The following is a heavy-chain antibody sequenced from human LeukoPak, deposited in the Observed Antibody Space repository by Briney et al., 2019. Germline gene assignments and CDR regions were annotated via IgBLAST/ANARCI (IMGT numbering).Heavy chain of an antibody. Sequence: GGSLRLSCAASGFTFSSYSMNWVRQAPGKGLEWVSSISSSSSYIYYADSVKGRFTISRDNSKNTLYLQMNSLRAEDTAVYYCASNRGGGRDYWGQGTLVTVSS. CDR1: GFTFSSYS. V-gene: IGHV3-21*04. J-gene: IGHJ4*02. CDR2: ISSSSSYI. CDR3: ASNRGGGRDY. D-gene: IGHD2-15*01.